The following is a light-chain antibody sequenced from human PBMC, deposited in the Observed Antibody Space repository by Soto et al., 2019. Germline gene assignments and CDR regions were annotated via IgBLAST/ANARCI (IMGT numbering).Light chain of an antibody. J-gene: IGKJ5*01. CDR1: QSVSSSY. CDR3: QQYNNWPPKIT. CDR2: GAS. V-gene: IGKV3-20*01. Sequence: EIVLTQSPGTLSLSPGERATLSCRASQSVSSSYLAWYQQKPGQAPRLLIYGASSRATGIPGRFSGSGSGTDFTLTISRLEPEDFAVYYCQQYNNWPPKITFGQGTRLEIK.